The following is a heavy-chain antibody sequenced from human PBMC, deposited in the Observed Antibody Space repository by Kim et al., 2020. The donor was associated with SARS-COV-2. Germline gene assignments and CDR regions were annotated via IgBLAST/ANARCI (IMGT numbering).Heavy chain of an antibody. CDR2: INHSGST. Sequence: SETLSLTCAVYGGSFSGYYWSWIRQPPGKGLEWIGEINHSGSTNYNPSLKSRVTISVDTSKNQFSLKLSSVTAADTAVYYCARVMVIIYPDAFDIWGQGTMVTVSS. J-gene: IGHJ3*02. CDR3: ARVMVIIYPDAFDI. CDR1: GGSFSGYY. D-gene: IGHD3-3*01. V-gene: IGHV4-34*01.